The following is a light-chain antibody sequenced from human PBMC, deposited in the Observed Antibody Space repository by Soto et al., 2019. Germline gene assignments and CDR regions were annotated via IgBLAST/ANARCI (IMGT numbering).Light chain of an antibody. V-gene: IGLV1-51*02. Sequence: QSVLTQPPSVSAAPGQKVTISCSGSSSNIGNNYVSWYQQLPGTAPKLLIYENIKRPSGIPDRFSGSKSGTSATLGITGLQTGDEADYYRVTWDSSLSAWVFGAGTKVTVL. J-gene: IGLJ1*01. CDR1: SSNIGNNY. CDR2: ENI. CDR3: VTWDSSLSAWV.